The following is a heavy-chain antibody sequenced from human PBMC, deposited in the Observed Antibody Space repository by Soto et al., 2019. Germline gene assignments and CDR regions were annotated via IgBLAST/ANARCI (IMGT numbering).Heavy chain of an antibody. CDR3: AKDRWVTTRSFDF. CDR2: ISTVPEIT. Sequence: EVQLVESGGGFTQAGGSLRLSCQPSGSKFRAYGFNGVRQGPGRGREWIEFISTVPEITYNADSVKGRFAISRDNAENSVFLQMNSLRDEDTAVYYCAKDRWVTTRSFDFWGQGTLVAVS. J-gene: IGHJ4*02. CDR1: GSKFRAYG. V-gene: IGHV3-48*02. D-gene: IGHD4-17*01.